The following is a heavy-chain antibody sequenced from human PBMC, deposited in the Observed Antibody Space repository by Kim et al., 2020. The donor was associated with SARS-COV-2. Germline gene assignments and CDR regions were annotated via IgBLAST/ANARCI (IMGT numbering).Heavy chain of an antibody. CDR1: GFSFSGYE. D-gene: IGHD5-12*01. CDR3: AREVATDFDL. V-gene: IGHV3-48*03. CDR2: ISSRATTL. Sequence: GGSLRLSCTASGFSFSGYEMNWVRQAPGKGLEWLSYISSRATTLYYADSVKGRFNISRDDDKQSLYLQMNSLRAEDTAVYYCAREVATDFDLWGQGTLVTVSP. J-gene: IGHJ4*02.